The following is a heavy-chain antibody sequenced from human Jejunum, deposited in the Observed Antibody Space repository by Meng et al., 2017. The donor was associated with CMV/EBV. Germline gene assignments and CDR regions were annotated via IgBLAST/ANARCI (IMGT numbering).Heavy chain of an antibody. V-gene: IGHV3-23*01. D-gene: IGHD6-19*01. J-gene: IGHJ4*02. CDR3: AKVNEASGLVSSYLDC. Sequence: TLTLYAVNWVRKAPGKGLEWVSGIEGNGVTTYYADSVKGRFTISRDNSKNTVYLQMNNLRAEDTAVYYCAKVNEASGLVSSYLDCWGQGTPVTVSS. CDR1: TLTLYA. CDR2: IEGNGVTT.